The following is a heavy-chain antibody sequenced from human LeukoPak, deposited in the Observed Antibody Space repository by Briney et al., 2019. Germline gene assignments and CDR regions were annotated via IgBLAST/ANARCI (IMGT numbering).Heavy chain of an antibody. V-gene: IGHV4-34*01. Sequence: SETLSLTCAVYGGSFSGYYWSWIRQPPGKGLEWLGEINHSGSTNYNPSLKSRVTISVDTSKNQFSLKLSSVTAADTAVYYCARGRCSGGSCYAVDFDYWGQGTLVTVSS. CDR3: ARGRCSGGSCYAVDFDY. CDR1: GGSFSGYY. D-gene: IGHD2-15*01. J-gene: IGHJ4*02. CDR2: INHSGST.